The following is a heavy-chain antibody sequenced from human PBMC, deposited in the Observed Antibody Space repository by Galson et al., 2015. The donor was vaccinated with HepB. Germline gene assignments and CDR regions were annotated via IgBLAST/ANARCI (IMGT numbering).Heavy chain of an antibody. CDR3: ARELRYFNWYFDY. Sequence: SLRLSCEASGFTLSDHYMDWVRQAPGKGLEWVARTRNKANKYTTEYAASVKGRFTISRDDSENSLYLEMNSLKTEDTAVYYCARELRYFNWYFDYWGQGTLVTVSS. V-gene: IGHV3-72*01. CDR1: GFTLSDHY. J-gene: IGHJ4*02. D-gene: IGHD3-9*01. CDR2: TRNKANKYTT.